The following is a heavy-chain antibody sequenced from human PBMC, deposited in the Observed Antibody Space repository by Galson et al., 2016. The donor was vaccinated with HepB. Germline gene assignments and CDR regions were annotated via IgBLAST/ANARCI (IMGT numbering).Heavy chain of an antibody. Sequence: SETLSLTCAVSGGSISYNYWWSWVRQPPGQGLEWIGQIYHSGISNYNPSLKSRVSISVDKSKNHFSLQLTSVTAADTAIYFCAKSRYSDTTGYFFPDFWGQGTLVTGSS. J-gene: IGHJ4*02. D-gene: IGHD3-22*01. CDR1: GGSISYNYW. CDR2: IYHSGIS. V-gene: IGHV4-4*02. CDR3: AKSRYSDTTGYFFPDF.